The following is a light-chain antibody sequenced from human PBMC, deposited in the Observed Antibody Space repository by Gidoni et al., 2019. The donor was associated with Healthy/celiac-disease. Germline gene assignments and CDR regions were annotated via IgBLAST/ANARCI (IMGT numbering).Light chain of an antibody. CDR3: SSYTISSTFYV. J-gene: IGLJ1*01. CDR1: SSDVGGYNY. V-gene: IGLV2-14*01. CDR2: EFS. Sequence: QSALTQPASVSGSPGQSITISCTGTSSDVGGYNYVAWYQQHPGKAPKLMIYEFSNRPSGVSNRFSGSKSGNTASLTISGLQAEDEAVYYCSSYTISSTFYVFGTGTKVTVL.